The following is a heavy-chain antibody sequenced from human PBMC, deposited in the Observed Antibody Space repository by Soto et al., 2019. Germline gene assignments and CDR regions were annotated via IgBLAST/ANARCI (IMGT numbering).Heavy chain of an antibody. V-gene: IGHV3-48*03. CDR3: ARRKLTGVGWFAP. Sequence: EVQLVESGGGLVQPGGSLRLSCAASGFTFSSYEMNWVRQAPGKGLEWVSYISSSGSTIYYADSVKGRFTISRDNAKNSLYLQMNSLRAEDTAVYYCARRKLTGVGWFAPWGQGTLVTVSS. D-gene: IGHD7-27*01. J-gene: IGHJ5*02. CDR2: ISSSGSTI. CDR1: GFTFSSYE.